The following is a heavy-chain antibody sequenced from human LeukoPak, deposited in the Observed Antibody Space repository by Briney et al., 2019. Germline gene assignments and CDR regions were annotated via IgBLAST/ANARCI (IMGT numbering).Heavy chain of an antibody. Sequence: SQTLSLICAISWDSVSSHSAAWNSIRQSPSRGLEWLGRTYYRSKWYNDYTVSVKSRITINPDTSKSQFSLQLNSVTPADTAVYYCARSIGGGVDAFDIWGQGTMVTVSS. CDR1: WDSVSSHSAA. CDR2: TYYRSKWYN. J-gene: IGHJ3*02. D-gene: IGHD1-26*01. CDR3: ARSIGGGVDAFDI. V-gene: IGHV6-1*01.